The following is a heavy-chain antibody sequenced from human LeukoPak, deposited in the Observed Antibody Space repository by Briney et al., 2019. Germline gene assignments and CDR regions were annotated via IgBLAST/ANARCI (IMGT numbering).Heavy chain of an antibody. CDR3: AKGSSGSYTSAFDI. J-gene: IGHJ3*02. CDR2: IWYDGSNK. V-gene: IGHV3-33*06. CDR1: GFTFSSYG. D-gene: IGHD1-26*01. Sequence: GGSLRLSCAASGFTFSSYGMHLVRQAPGKGLEWVAVIWYDGSNKYYADSVKGRFTITRDNSKNTLYLQMNSLRAEDTAVYYCAKGSSGSYTSAFDIWGQGTMVTVSS.